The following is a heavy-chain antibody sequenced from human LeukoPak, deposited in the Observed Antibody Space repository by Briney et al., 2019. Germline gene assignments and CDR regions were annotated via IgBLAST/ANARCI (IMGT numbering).Heavy chain of an antibody. Sequence: GGSLRLSCAASGFTFSSYSMNWVRQAPGKRLEWVSYISTGSGTISYADSVKGRFTISRDNAKNSLYLQMNSLRAEDTAVYYCASPEEELGDLYWYFDLWGRGTLVTVSS. CDR2: ISTGSGTI. CDR1: GFTFSSYS. J-gene: IGHJ2*01. CDR3: ASPEEELGDLYWYFDL. V-gene: IGHV3-48*04. D-gene: IGHD1-7*01.